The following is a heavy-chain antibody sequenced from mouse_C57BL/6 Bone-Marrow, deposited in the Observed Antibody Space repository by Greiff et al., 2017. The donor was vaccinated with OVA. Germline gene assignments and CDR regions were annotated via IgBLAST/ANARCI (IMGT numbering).Heavy chain of an antibody. V-gene: IGHV1-69*01. CDR1: GYTFTSYW. J-gene: IGHJ2*01. D-gene: IGHD1-1*01. CDR3: AREDYGSLDY. Sequence: QVHVKQPGAELVMPGASVKLSCKASGYTFTSYWMHWVKQRPGQGLEWIGEIDPSDSYTNYNQKFKGKSTLTVDKSSSTAYMQLSSLTSEDSAVYYCAREDYGSLDYWGQGTTLTVSS. CDR2: IDPSDSYT.